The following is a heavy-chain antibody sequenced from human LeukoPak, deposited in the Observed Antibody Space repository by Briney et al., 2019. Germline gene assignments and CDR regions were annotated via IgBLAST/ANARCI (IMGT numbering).Heavy chain of an antibody. CDR2: ISWSGDRM. D-gene: IGHD2-2*01. V-gene: IGHV3-9*01. J-gene: IGHJ4*02. Sequence: SLRLSCAASGFTFEDHVMHRVRQAPGKGLEWVSSISWSGDRMGYADAVKGRFTISRDNAKNPLFLQMNSLRVEDTALYYCAKDLGGSATTVWGQGTLVTVSS. CDR1: GFTFEDHV. CDR3: AKDLGGSATTV.